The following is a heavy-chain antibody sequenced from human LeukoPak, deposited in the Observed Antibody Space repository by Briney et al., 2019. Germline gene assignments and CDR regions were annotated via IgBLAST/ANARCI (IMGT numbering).Heavy chain of an antibody. CDR2: IKQDGSEK. Sequence: GGSLRLSCAASGFTFSSYWMSWVRQAPGKGLEWVANIKQDGSEKYYVDSVKGRFTISRDNAKNSLYLQMNSLRAEDTAVYYCAKANDYVWGSYPGGYFDYWGQGTLVTVSS. CDR3: AKANDYVWGSYPGGYFDY. CDR1: GFTFSSYW. V-gene: IGHV3-7*01. J-gene: IGHJ4*02. D-gene: IGHD3-16*01.